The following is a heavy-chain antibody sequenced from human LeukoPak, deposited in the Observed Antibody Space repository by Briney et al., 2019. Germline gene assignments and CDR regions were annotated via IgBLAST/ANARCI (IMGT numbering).Heavy chain of an antibody. CDR1: GYTFTSYD. CDR2: MNPNSGNT. J-gene: IGHJ4*02. Sequence: ASVKVSCKASGYTFTSYDINWVRQATGQGLEWMGWMNPNSGNTGYAQKLQGRVTMTRNTSISTAYMELSSLRSEDTAVYYCARVPSRRTAMVSWGQGTLVTVSS. D-gene: IGHD5-18*01. CDR3: ARVPSRRTAMVS. V-gene: IGHV1-8*01.